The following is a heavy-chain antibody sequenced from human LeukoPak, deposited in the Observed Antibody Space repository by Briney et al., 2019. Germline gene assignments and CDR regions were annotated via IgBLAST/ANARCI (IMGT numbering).Heavy chain of an antibody. J-gene: IGHJ4*02. V-gene: IGHV1-2*02. CDR2: INPNSGGT. CDR3: ARTGGSSYAPFRFDY. D-gene: IGHD2-2*01. Sequence: ASVSVSCKASGYTFTGYYMHWVRQAPGQGLEWMGWINPNSGGTNYAQKFQGRVPMTRDTSISTAYMELSRLRSDDTAVYYCARTGGSSYAPFRFDYWGQGTLVTVSS. CDR1: GYTFTGYY.